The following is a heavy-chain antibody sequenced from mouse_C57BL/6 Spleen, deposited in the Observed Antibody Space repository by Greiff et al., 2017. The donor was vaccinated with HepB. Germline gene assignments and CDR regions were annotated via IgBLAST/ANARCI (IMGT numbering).Heavy chain of an antibody. CDR3: ASADYYGSSYDY. Sequence: VQLQQSGAELARPGASVKLSCKASGYTFTSYGISWVKQRTGQGLEWIGEIYPRSGNTYYNEKFKGKATVTADKSSSTAYMELRSLTSEDSAVFFCASADYYGSSYDYWGQGTTLTVSS. J-gene: IGHJ2*01. V-gene: IGHV1-81*01. D-gene: IGHD1-1*01. CDR1: GYTFTSYG. CDR2: IYPRSGNT.